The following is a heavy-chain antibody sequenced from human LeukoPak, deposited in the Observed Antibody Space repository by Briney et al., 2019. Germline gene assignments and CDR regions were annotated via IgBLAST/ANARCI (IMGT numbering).Heavy chain of an antibody. Sequence: LPGGSLRLSCEASGFTFSSYGMIWVRQAPGKGPQWVAFLSHDGSKADYEASVKGRFTVSRDNSKNTFYLQLTNLRSEDTAVYWCSKYLHYIDAAGEGRAFDFWGPGTQVIVSS. V-gene: IGHV3-30*18. CDR1: GFTFSSYG. CDR2: LSHDGSKA. CDR3: SKYLHYIDAAGEGRAFDF. J-gene: IGHJ4*02. D-gene: IGHD3-10*01.